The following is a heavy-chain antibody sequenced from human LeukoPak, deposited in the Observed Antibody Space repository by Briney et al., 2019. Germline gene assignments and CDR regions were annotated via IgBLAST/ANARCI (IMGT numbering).Heavy chain of an antibody. CDR3: VQDLWYGEYEY. J-gene: IGHJ4*02. Sequence: QLGGPLRLSCAASGFTFNIYGMNWVRQAPGKGLEWGSGIRGSGVETFYAESVKGRFTISRDNSKNTFYLQMNSLRGEDRATSYCVQDLWYGEYEYWGQGTLVTVSS. CDR1: GFTFNIYG. D-gene: IGHD3-10*01. CDR2: IRGSGVET. V-gene: IGHV3-23*01.